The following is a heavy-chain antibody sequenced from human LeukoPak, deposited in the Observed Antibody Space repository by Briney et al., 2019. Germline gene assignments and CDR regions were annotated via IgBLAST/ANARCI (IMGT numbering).Heavy chain of an antibody. CDR1: GFTFSSYS. J-gene: IGHJ6*03. Sequence: PGGSLRLSCAASGFTFSSYSMNWVRQAPGKGLEWVSSISSTSRYIYYADSVKGRFTISRDDAKNSLYLQMNSLRAEDTAVYYCASAQGVQVYYYYMDVWGKGTTVTVSS. D-gene: IGHD6-6*01. CDR3: ASAQGVQVYYYYMDV. V-gene: IGHV3-21*06. CDR2: ISSTSRYI.